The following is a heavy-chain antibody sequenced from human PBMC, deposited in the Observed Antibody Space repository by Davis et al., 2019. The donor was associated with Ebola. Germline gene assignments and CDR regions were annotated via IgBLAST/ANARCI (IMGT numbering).Heavy chain of an antibody. Sequence: GESLKISCKAYGYSFTSNWIVWVRQMPGKGLEWMGRIDPSDSYTNYSPSFQGHVTISADKSISTAYLQWSSLKASDTAMYYCARYSNFYYYYGMDVWGQGTTVTVSS. CDR3: ARYSNFYYYYGMDV. CDR1: GYSFTSNW. CDR2: IDPSDSYT. J-gene: IGHJ6*02. D-gene: IGHD4-11*01. V-gene: IGHV5-10-1*01.